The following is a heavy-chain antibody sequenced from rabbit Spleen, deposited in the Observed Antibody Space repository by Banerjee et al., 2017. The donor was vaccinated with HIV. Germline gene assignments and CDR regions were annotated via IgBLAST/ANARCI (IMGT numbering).Heavy chain of an antibody. CDR3: ARLDNTYDHFNF. Sequence: QEQLVESGGGLVKPEGSLTLTCKASGVSFNDKDVMCWVRQAPGKGLEWIACINTATGKAVYASWAKGRFTISKTSSNTVTLQMTSLTAADTATYFCARLDNTYDHFNFWGPGTLVTVS. CDR1: GVSFNDKDV. CDR2: INTATGKA. V-gene: IGHV1S45*01. J-gene: IGHJ4*01. D-gene: IGHD6-1*01.